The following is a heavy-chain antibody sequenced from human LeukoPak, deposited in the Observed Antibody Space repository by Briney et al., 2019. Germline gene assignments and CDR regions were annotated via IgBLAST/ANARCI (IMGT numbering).Heavy chain of an antibody. V-gene: IGHV5-51*01. J-gene: IGHJ4*02. D-gene: IGHD2-21*02. CDR3: ARQREAYCGGDCYSLFDS. CDR1: GYSFSNYW. Sequence: GESLKISCKGSGYSFSNYWIGWVRQMPGEGLELMGLIFPGGSDTSYSPSFQGQVTISADKSINTAYLQWGSLKASDIAVYYCARQREAYCGGDCYSLFDSWGQGTLVTVSA. CDR2: IFPGGSDT.